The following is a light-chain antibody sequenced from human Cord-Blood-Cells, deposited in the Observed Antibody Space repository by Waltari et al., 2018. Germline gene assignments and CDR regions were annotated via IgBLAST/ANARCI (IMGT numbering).Light chain of an antibody. CDR2: DAS. CDR1: QSVSSY. Sequence: EIVLTQSPAPMSLSPGARATLSCRASQSVSSYLAWYQQKPGQAPRLLIYDASNRATGIPARFSGSGSGTDFTLTISSLEPEDFAVYYCQQRSNWPTFGPGTKVDIK. J-gene: IGKJ3*01. CDR3: QQRSNWPT. V-gene: IGKV3-11*01.